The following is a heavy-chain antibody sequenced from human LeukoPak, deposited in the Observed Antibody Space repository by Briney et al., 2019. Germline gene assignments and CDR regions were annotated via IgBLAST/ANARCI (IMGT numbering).Heavy chain of an antibody. CDR2: ISVSASPM. CDR3: ARKSGDLDY. Sequence: GGSLRLSCAASGFTFSNYERTWVRQAPGEGLEWVSYISVSASPMYYADSVKGRFTISRDNAKNSLYLQMNSLRAEDTAVYYCARKSGDLDYLGQGTLVTVSS. D-gene: IGHD3-10*01. CDR1: GFTFSNYE. J-gene: IGHJ4*02. V-gene: IGHV3-48*03.